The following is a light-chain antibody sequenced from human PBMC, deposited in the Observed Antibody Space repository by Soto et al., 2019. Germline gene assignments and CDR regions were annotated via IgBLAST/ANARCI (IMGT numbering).Light chain of an antibody. Sequence: EKVMTQSPATLSVSPGERATLSCRASQGISSDLAWYQQKPGQAPRLLIYGASTRATGIPARFSGSGSGTEFTLTISSLQSEDLAVYYCQCYSDPPPAVFGPGTKVEI. CDR3: QCYSDPPPAV. V-gene: IGKV3D-15*01. J-gene: IGKJ3*01. CDR2: GAS. CDR1: QGISSD.